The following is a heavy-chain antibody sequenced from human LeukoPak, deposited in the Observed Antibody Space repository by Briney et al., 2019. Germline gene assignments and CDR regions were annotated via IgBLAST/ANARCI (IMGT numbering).Heavy chain of an antibody. CDR2: IRWDGGST. D-gene: IGHD1-14*01. Sequence: PGGSLRLSCAASGFTFDDYTMHRVRLAPGKGLEWVSLIRWDGGSTYYADSVKDRFTISRDNSKNSLYLQMNSLRTEDTALYYCAKGTGRSTLNWFDPWGQGTLVTVSS. CDR3: AKGTGRSTLNWFDP. CDR1: GFTFDDYT. J-gene: IGHJ5*02. V-gene: IGHV3-43*01.